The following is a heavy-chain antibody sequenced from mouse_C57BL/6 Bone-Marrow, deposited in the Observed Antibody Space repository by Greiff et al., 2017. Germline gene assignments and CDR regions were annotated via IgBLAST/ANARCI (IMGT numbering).Heavy chain of an antibody. CDR1: GYSITSGYY. J-gene: IGHJ2*01. CDR3: ARKIFITTVVARDY. Sequence: ESGPGLVKPSQSLSLTCSVTGYSITSGYYWNWIRQFPGNKLEWMGYISYDGSNNYIPSLKNRISITRDTSKNQFVLKLNSVTTEDTATYYCARKIFITTVVARDYWGQGTTLTVSS. D-gene: IGHD1-1*01. V-gene: IGHV3-6*01. CDR2: ISYDGSN.